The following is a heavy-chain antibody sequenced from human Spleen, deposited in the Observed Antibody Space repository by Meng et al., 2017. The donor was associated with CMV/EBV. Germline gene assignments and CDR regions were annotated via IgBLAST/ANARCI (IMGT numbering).Heavy chain of an antibody. CDR2: ISVYDGNT. J-gene: IGHJ6*02. CDR3: ARDTCSGGSCYPYYGMDV. V-gene: IGHV1-18*01. CDR1: GYTFDNYG. Sequence: ASVKVSCKASGYTFDNYGISWVRQAPGQGLEWMGWISVYDGNTKYSQKFQGRATMTTDISTSTAYMELRSLRSDDTAVYYCARDTCSGGSCYPYYGMDVWGQGTTVTVSS. D-gene: IGHD2-15*01.